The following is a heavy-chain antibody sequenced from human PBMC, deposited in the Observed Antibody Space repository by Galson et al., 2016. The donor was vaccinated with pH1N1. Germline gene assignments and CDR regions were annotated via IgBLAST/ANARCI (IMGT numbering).Heavy chain of an antibody. CDR1: GFTFRRSG. CDR2: ISYDGNNA. Sequence: SLRLSCAVCGFTFRRSGMHWVRQAPGKGLEWVAIISYDGNNAYHGDSVKGRFTIPRDNSKNTLYLDMNSLRPEDTAVYYCAKDGGTGSGKHSAFGMTVWGQGTTVTVSS. D-gene: IGHD3-10*01. J-gene: IGHJ6*02. CDR3: AKDGGTGSGKHSAFGMTV. V-gene: IGHV3-30*19.